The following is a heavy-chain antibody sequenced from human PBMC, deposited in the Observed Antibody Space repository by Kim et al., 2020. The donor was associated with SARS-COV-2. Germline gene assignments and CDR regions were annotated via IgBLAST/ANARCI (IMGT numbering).Heavy chain of an antibody. V-gene: IGHV3-74*01. Sequence: YANSVKCRFPLSRVNAKNTLYLQMNSLRAEDTAVYYCARVGAWELPDYWGQGTLVTVSS. CDR3: ARVGAWELPDY. D-gene: IGHD1-26*01. J-gene: IGHJ4*02.